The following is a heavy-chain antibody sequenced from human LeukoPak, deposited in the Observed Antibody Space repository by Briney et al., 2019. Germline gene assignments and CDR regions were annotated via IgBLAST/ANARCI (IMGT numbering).Heavy chain of an antibody. CDR3: AREGYRSSTSCYASDAFDI. CDR1: GFTFSSYG. J-gene: IGHJ3*02. Sequence: GGSLRLSCAASGFTFSSYGMHWVRQAPGKGLEWVAVIWYDGSNKYYADSVKGRFTISRDNSKNTLYLQMNSLRAEDTAVYYCAREGYRSSTSCYASDAFDIWGQGTMVTVSS. CDR2: IWYDGSNK. D-gene: IGHD2-2*01. V-gene: IGHV3-33*01.